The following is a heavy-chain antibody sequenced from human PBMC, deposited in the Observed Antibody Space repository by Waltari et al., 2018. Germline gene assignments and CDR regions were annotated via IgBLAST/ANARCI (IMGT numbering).Heavy chain of an antibody. CDR1: GFTFSSYS. J-gene: IGHJ4*02. V-gene: IGHV3-21*01. CDR2: ISSSSSYI. Sequence: EVQLVESAVGLVKPGGSMRLSCAASGFTFSSYSMNWFRQAPGKGLEWVSSISSSSSYIYYADSVKGRFTISRDNAKNSLYLQMNSLRAEDTAVYYCARSGYSGYSVDYWGQGTLVTVSS. CDR3: ARSGYSGYSVDY. D-gene: IGHD5-12*01.